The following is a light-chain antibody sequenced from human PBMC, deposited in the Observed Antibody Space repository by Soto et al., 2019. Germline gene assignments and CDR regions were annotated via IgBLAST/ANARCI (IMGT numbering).Light chain of an antibody. CDR2: HAS. Sequence: EIVMTQSPSTLSVSPGERATLSCRASQSVSSNLAWYQQKPGQGPRLLIYHASTRATVIPGRFSGSGSGTEFTLTISSLQSEDFAVYYCQQYNNWPLTFGGGTKVDIK. CDR1: QSVSSN. V-gene: IGKV3-15*01. CDR3: QQYNNWPLT. J-gene: IGKJ4*01.